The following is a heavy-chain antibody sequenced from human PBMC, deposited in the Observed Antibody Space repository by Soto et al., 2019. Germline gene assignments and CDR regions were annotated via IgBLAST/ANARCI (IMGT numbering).Heavy chain of an antibody. V-gene: IGHV5-10-1*01. CDR2: IDPSDSYI. CDR1: GYSFTSSW. J-gene: IGHJ5*02. D-gene: IGHD6-19*01. CDR3: ARHEQWLAKDNWFDP. Sequence: PGESLKISCKGCGYSFTSSWISWVRQMPGRGLEWMGRIDPSDSYINYSPSFQGHVTISADKSISTAYLQWSSLKASDTAMYYCARHEQWLAKDNWFDPWGQGTLVTVSS.